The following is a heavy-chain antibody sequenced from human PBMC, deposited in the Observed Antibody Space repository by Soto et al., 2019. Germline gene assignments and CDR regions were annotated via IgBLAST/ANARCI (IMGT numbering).Heavy chain of an antibody. Sequence: QVQLVESGGGLVKPGGSLRLSCAASGFIFSDYYMSWIRQAPGKGLEWVSYTSGSGSHTNYADSVKGRFTISRDNAKKSLYLQMNNLRAEDTAVYYCAKEGLEAMIDYWGQGTLVTVSS. CDR1: GFIFSDYY. J-gene: IGHJ4*02. CDR2: TSGSGSHT. V-gene: IGHV3-11*05. CDR3: AKEGLEAMIDY. D-gene: IGHD2-2*01.